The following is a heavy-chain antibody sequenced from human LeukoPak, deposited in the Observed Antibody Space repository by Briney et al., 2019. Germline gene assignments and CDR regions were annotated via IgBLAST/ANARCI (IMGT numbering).Heavy chain of an antibody. Sequence: GGSLRLSCVVSGLTLSNYGMSWVRQAPRKGLEWVSGISERGGSTNYADSVKGRFIISRDTSKNTVYLQMNSLRVEDTAVYFCAKQGIVIRAVIIIGFHKEAYYFDYWGQGILVTVSS. J-gene: IGHJ4*02. CDR1: GLTLSNYG. D-gene: IGHD3-10*01. V-gene: IGHV3-23*01. CDR2: ISERGGST. CDR3: AKQGIVIRAVIIIGFHKEAYYFDY.